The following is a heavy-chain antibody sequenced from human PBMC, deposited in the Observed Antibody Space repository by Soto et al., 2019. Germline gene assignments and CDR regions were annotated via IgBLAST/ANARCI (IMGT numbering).Heavy chain of an antibody. V-gene: IGHV3-33*01. Sequence: PVGSLRLSCAASGFTFSSYGMHWVRQAPGKGLEWVAVIWYDGSNKYYADSVKGRFTISRDNSKNTLYLQMNSLRAEDTAVYYCARSYYYDSSGYPTDVWGQGTTVTVSS. CDR2: IWYDGSNK. CDR3: ARSYYYDSSGYPTDV. J-gene: IGHJ6*02. D-gene: IGHD3-22*01. CDR1: GFTFSSYG.